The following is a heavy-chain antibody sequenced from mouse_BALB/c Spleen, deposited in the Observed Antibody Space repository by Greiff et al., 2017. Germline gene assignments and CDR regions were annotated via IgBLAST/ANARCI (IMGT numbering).Heavy chain of an antibody. CDR3: ARSTIPYGNGYFDV. CDR2: IYPYNGGT. Sequence: EVQGVESGPELVKPGASVKISCKASGYTFTDYNMHWVKQSHGKSLEWIGYIYPYNGGTGYNQKFKSKATLTVDNSSSTAYMELRSLTSEDSAVYYCARSTIPYGNGYFDVWGAGTTVTVSS. CDR1: GYTFTDYN. D-gene: IGHD2-1*01. V-gene: IGHV1S29*02. J-gene: IGHJ1*01.